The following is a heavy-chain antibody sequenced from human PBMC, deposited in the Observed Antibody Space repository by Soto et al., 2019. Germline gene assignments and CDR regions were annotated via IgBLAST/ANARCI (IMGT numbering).Heavy chain of an antibody. Sequence: SEPLSLTCAVHGGSLSGYYWSWIRQPPGKALEWLGEINHSGNTNYNPSLKSRVTISVDTSKNQLFLNLSSVTAADTAMYYCARHHVRGRTIAGAAEFWGQGTLVTVSS. CDR1: GGSLSGYY. CDR3: ARHHVRGRTIAGAAEF. CDR2: INHSGNT. V-gene: IGHV4-34*01. D-gene: IGHD1-26*01. J-gene: IGHJ4*02.